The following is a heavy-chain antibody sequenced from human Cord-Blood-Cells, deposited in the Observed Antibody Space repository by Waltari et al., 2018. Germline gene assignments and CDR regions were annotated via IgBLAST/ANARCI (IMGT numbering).Heavy chain of an antibody. Sequence: QVQLVQSGAEVKKPGASVKVSCKASGYTFTGYYMHWVRQAPGQGREWMGWNNPNSGSTNYAQKFQGRVTMTRDTSISTAYMELSRLRSDDTAVYYCARGVTARGAFDIWGQGTMVTVSS. D-gene: IGHD6-6*01. J-gene: IGHJ3*02. CDR1: GYTFTGYY. CDR3: ARGVTARGAFDI. CDR2: NNPNSGST. V-gene: IGHV1-2*02.